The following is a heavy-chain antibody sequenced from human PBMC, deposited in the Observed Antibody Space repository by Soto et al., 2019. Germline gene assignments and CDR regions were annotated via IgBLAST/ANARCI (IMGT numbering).Heavy chain of an antibody. CDR3: ARGRFRRTWFEP. V-gene: IGHV1-8*01. CDR1: GYTFTNYD. J-gene: IGHJ5*02. CDR2: MNPDSRNT. Sequence: QVQLVQSGAEVKKPGASVKFSCKASGYTFTNYDIHWVRQATGQGLEWMGWMNPDSRNTGQSKQFKGRVTMPRATSTSTASTQLTSLTSEDTAVYYRARGRFRRTWFEPWGQGALVTVSS. D-gene: IGHD3-16*01.